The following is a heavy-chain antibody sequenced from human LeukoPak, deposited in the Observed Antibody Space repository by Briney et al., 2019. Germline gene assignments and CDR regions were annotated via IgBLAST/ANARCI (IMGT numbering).Heavy chain of an antibody. CDR1: GGSISGSSYY. D-gene: IGHD6-19*01. CDR2: INHSGST. CDR3: ARGSGWYVSGKGFDY. V-gene: IGHV4-39*07. Sequence: PSETLSLTCTVSGGSISGSSYYWGWIRQPPGKGLEWIGEINHSGSTNYNPSLKSRVTISVDTSKNQFSLKLSSVTAADTAVYYCARGSGWYVSGKGFDYWGQGTLVTVSS. J-gene: IGHJ4*02.